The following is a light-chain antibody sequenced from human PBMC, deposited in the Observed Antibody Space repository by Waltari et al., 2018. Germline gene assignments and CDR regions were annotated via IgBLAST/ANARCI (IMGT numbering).Light chain of an antibody. CDR3: EQSYHIPT. V-gene: IGKV1-39*01. Sequence: DIQMTQSPSSLSASVGDRVTIACRTSQSIRNYLNWYQQTPGKAPTLLIYAASTLHSGVPSRFSGSGSGTDFTLTISSLQPEDFGTYYCEQSYHIPTFGGGTKVEIK. CDR2: AAS. J-gene: IGKJ4*01. CDR1: QSIRNY.